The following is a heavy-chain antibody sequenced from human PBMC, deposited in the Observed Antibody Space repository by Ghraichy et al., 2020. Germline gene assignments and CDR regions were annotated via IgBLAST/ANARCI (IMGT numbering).Heavy chain of an antibody. V-gene: IGHV3-74*01. CDR2: INRDGDYT. D-gene: IGHD2-21*02. J-gene: IGHJ4*02. CDR3: VRDDDYYAVDY. CDR1: GFTFSSYW. Sequence: GESLNISCAASGFTFSSYWMHWVRQAPGEGLVCVSHINRDGDYTDYADSVKGRFTISRDNARNTLYLQMNSLRAEDTAVYYCVRDDDYYAVDYWGQGTLVTVSS.